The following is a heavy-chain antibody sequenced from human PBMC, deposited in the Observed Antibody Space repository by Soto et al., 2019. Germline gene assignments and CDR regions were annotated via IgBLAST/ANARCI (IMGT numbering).Heavy chain of an antibody. J-gene: IGHJ4*02. CDR1: GFTFSNYA. CDR2: VSGSGGGT. Sequence: EVQLLESGGGLIQPGGSLRISCAASGFTFSNYAMNWVRQAPGKGLEWVSAVSGSGGGTYYADSVKGRFTISRDNSKNTLYLQMNSLRAEDTALYYCAKGDRGYCSGGSCYLGDYWGQGTLVTVSS. D-gene: IGHD2-15*01. V-gene: IGHV3-23*01. CDR3: AKGDRGYCSGGSCYLGDY.